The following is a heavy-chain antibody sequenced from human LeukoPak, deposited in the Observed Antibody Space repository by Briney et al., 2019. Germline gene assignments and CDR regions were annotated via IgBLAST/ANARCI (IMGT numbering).Heavy chain of an antibody. V-gene: IGHV3-21*01. J-gene: IGHJ4*02. CDR2: INTRSSYI. CDR1: GFTFSDFG. Sequence: GGSLRLSCAASGFTFSDFGMKWVRGARGKGVEWGSSINTRSSYIFYADSVKGRFTISRDNAKNSLYLQMNSLRVEDTAVYYCARDRGYCGGDCYSEGSDYWGQGTLVTVSS. D-gene: IGHD2-21*02. CDR3: ARDRGYCGGDCYSEGSDY.